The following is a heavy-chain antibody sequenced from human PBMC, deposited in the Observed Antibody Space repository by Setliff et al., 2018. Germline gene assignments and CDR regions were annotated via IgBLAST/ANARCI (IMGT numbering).Heavy chain of an antibody. Sequence: ASVKVSCKASGYTFTSYDINWVRQATGQGLEWMGWMNPNSGNTGYAQKFQGRVTMTRNTSISTAYMELSSLGSEDTAVYYCARGPGYCSSTSCYDPDYYYYYMDVWGKGTTVIVSS. V-gene: IGHV1-8*02. D-gene: IGHD2-2*01. CDR3: ARGPGYCSSTSCYDPDYYYYYMDV. J-gene: IGHJ6*03. CDR2: MNPNSGNT. CDR1: GYTFTSYD.